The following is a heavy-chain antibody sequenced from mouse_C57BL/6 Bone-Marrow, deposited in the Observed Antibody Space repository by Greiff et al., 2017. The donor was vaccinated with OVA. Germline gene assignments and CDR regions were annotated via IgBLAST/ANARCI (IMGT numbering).Heavy chain of an antibody. J-gene: IGHJ1*03. CDR2: IYPGGGYT. Sequence: QVQLQQSGAELVRPGTSVTMSCKASGYTFTNYWIGWAKQRPGHGLEWIGDIYPGGGYTNYNEKFKGKATLTADKSSSTAYMQFSSLTSEDSAIYYCARESPYYYGSRGWYFDVWGTGTTVTVSS. D-gene: IGHD1-1*01. CDR1: GYTFTNYW. CDR3: ARESPYYYGSRGWYFDV. V-gene: IGHV1-63*01.